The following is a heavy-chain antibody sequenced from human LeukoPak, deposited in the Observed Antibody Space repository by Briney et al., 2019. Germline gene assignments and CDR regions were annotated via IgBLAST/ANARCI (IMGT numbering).Heavy chain of an antibody. CDR2: IYHSGSP. J-gene: IGHJ4*02. V-gene: IGHV4-4*02. CDR1: GGSISSNNW. CDR3: ARGSWIQSSPAIYYFDY. Sequence: SETLSLTCAVSGGSISSNNWWGWVRQPPGKGLEWIGEIYHSGSPNYNPSLKSRVTISVDKSRNHFSLDLSSVTAADTAVYYCARGSWIQSSPAIYYFDYWGQGTLVTVSS. D-gene: IGHD5-18*01.